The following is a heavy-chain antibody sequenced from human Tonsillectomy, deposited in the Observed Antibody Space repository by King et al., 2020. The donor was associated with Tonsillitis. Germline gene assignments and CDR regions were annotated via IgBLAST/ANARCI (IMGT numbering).Heavy chain of an antibody. V-gene: IGHV4-39*01. CDR2: IYYSGST. CDR3: AIGVKYALLWFGEFDY. Sequence: LQLQESGPGLVKPSETLSLTCTVSDGSISSSSYYWGWIRQPPGKGLEWIGSIYYSGSTYYNPSLKSRVTISVDTSTNQFSLKLSSVTAADTAVYDCAIGVKYALLWFGEFDYWGQGTLVTVSS. CDR1: DGSISSSSYY. D-gene: IGHD3-10*01. J-gene: IGHJ4*02.